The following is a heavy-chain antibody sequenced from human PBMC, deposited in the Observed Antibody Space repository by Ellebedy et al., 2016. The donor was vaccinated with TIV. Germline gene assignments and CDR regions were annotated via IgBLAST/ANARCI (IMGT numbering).Heavy chain of an antibody. V-gene: IGHV3-30*02. CDR3: VKAPTTTTWAPFDY. CDR1: GFTFSGFG. J-gene: IGHJ4*02. Sequence: GESLKISCAASGFTFSGFGIHWVRQAPGKGLEWVAIIWYDGSNAYYADSVKGRFTISRDNSKNTLFLQMSSLRTDDTAVYYCVKAPTTTTWAPFDYWGQGTLVTVSS. CDR2: IWYDGSNA. D-gene: IGHD1-26*01.